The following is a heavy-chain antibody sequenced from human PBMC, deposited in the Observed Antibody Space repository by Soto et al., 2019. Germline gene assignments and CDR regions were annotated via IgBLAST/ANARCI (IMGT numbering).Heavy chain of an antibody. CDR3: ATDSNYDVSNSF. D-gene: IGHD3-3*01. J-gene: IGHJ4*02. Sequence: ASVKVSCKASGGTLNNYAINWVRQAPGQGLEWMGGILPVSAPPDYAQKFQGRVSITADHSTSTVYMELSRLNSDDTAVYFCATDSNYDVSNSFWGQGTLVTVSS. CDR2: ILPVSAPP. CDR1: GGTLNNYA. V-gene: IGHV1-69*13.